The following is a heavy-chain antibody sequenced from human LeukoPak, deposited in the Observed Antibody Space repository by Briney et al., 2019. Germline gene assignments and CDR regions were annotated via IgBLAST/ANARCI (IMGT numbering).Heavy chain of an antibody. J-gene: IGHJ5*02. Sequence: GGSLRLSCAASGFTFSDAWMSRIRQAPGKGLEWVSYISSSSSYTNYADSVKGRFTISRDNAKNSLYLQMNSLRAEDTAVYYCARDSGYSSSWYWFDPWGQGTLVTVSS. D-gene: IGHD6-13*01. V-gene: IGHV3-11*06. CDR1: GFTFSDAW. CDR2: ISSSSSYT. CDR3: ARDSGYSSSWYWFDP.